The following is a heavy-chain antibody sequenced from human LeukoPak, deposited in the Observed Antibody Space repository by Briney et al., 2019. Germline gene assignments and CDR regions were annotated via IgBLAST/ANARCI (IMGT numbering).Heavy chain of an antibody. CDR3: ARLLEAYCSGGSCYSGVRWFDP. V-gene: IGHV4-59*01. CDR2: IYYSGST. Sequence: SETLSLTCTVSGGSISSYYWSWIRQPPGKGLEWIGYIYYSGSTNYNPSLKSRVTISVDTSKNQFSLKLSSVTAADTAVYYCARLLEAYCSGGSCYSGVRWFDPWGQGTLVTVSS. CDR1: GGSISSYY. D-gene: IGHD2-15*01. J-gene: IGHJ5*02.